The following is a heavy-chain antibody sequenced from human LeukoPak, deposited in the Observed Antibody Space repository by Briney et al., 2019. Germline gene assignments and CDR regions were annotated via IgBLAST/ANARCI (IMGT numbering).Heavy chain of an antibody. V-gene: IGHV1-2*04. CDR3: ARDFSTSSHDAFDI. J-gene: IGHJ3*02. Sequence: ASVKVSCKASGYTFTSYYMHWVRQAPGQGLEWMGWINPNSGGTNYAQKFQGWVTMTRDTSISTAYMELSRLRSDDTAVYYCARDFSTSSHDAFDIWGQGTMVTVSS. D-gene: IGHD2-2*01. CDR2: INPNSGGT. CDR1: GYTFTSYY.